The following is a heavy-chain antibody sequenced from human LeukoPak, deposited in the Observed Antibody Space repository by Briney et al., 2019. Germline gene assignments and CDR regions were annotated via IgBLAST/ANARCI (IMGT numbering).Heavy chain of an antibody. CDR2: ISAYNGNT. CDR3: AQAAHSGSYKH. V-gene: IGHV1-18*01. J-gene: IGHJ1*01. D-gene: IGHD1-26*01. CDR1: GYTFTSYG. Sequence: ASVKVSCKASGYTFTSYGISWVRQAPGRGLEWMGWISAYNGNTNYAQKLQGRVTMTTDTSTSTAYMELRSLRSDDTAVYYCAQAAHSGSYKHWGQGTLVTVSS.